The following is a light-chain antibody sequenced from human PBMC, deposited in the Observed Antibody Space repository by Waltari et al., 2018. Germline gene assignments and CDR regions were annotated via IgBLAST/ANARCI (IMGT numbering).Light chain of an antibody. Sequence: EIVMTQSPATLSLSPGERATLSCRASQSVRSSLAWYQQKPGQAPRLLIYGASSRATGIPDRFSGSGSVTEFTLTISSLGPEDVAVYYCQQKSNWPLTFGGGTKVDIK. J-gene: IGKJ4*01. CDR1: QSVRSS. V-gene: IGKV3D-15*01. CDR2: GAS. CDR3: QQKSNWPLT.